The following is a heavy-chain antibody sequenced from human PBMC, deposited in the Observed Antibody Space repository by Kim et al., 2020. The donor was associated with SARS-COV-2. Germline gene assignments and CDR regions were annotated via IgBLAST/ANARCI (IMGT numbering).Heavy chain of an antibody. Sequence: SETLSLTCTVSGGSISSSSYYWGWIRQPPGKGLEWIGSIYYSGSTYYNPSLKSRVTISVDTSKNQFSLKLSSVTAADTAVYYCARHKVVVVPAAIEGNWYFDLWGRGTLVTVSS. CDR2: IYYSGST. D-gene: IGHD2-2*01. CDR3: ARHKVVVVPAAIEGNWYFDL. CDR1: GGSISSSSYY. V-gene: IGHV4-39*01. J-gene: IGHJ2*01.